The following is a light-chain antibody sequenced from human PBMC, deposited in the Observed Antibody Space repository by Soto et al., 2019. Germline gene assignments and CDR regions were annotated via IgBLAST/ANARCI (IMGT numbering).Light chain of an antibody. CDR1: SSDIGGYNY. Sequence: QSVLTQPASVSGSPGQSITISCNGTSSDIGGYNYVYWYQHHPGKVPKLLIDDVSNRPSGVSNRFTASKSGNTASLTISGLQAEDEAHYYCSSFVRGNFYVFGTGTKLTVL. CDR3: SSFVRGNFYV. V-gene: IGLV2-14*03. CDR2: DVS. J-gene: IGLJ1*01.